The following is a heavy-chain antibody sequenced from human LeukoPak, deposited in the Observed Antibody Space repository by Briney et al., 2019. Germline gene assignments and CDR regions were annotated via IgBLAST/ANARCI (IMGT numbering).Heavy chain of an antibody. V-gene: IGHV4-34*01. CDR3: ASSSGPWFDY. CDR2: INHSGST. J-gene: IGHJ4*02. D-gene: IGHD6-6*01. Sequence: ETHAPMCDVYGGSFKCKSRSWPHQHPEKGLEWIGEINHSGSTNYNPSLKSRVTISVDTSKNQFSLKLISVTAADAAVYYCASSSGPWFDYWGQGTLVTVSS. CDR1: GGSFKCKS.